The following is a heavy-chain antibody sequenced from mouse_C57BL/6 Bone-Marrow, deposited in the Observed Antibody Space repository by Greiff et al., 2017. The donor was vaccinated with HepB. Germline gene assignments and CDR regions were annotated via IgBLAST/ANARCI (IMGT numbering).Heavy chain of an antibody. CDR3: ASRIYYDYGGYYFDY. J-gene: IGHJ2*01. CDR2: ISYDGSN. Sequence: EVQLQQSGPGLVKPSQSLSLTCSVTGYSITSGYYWNWIRQFPGNKLEWMGYISYDGSNNYNPSLKNRISITRDTSKNQFFLKLNSVTTEDTATYYCASRIYYDYGGYYFDYWGQGTTLTVSS. D-gene: IGHD2-4*01. CDR1: GYSITSGYY. V-gene: IGHV3-6*01.